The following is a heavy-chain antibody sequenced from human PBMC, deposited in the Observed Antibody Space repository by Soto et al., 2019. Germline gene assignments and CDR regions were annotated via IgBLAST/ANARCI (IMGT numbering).Heavy chain of an antibody. CDR1: GGSFRGYY. V-gene: IGHV4-34*01. Sequence: PSGTLSLTCAVYGGSFRGYYWSWIRQHPGKGLEWIGGINHSGSTNYNPSLKSPVTISVAPSKHKLSMKLRSVTAADTAVHYCASDRITIFGVVGPYFDYCGQGKLVTVS. D-gene: IGHD3-3*01. J-gene: IGHJ4*02. CDR2: INHSGST. CDR3: ASDRITIFGVVGPYFDY.